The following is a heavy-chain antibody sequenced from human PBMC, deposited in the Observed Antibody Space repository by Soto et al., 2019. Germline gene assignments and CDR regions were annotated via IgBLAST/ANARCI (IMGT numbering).Heavy chain of an antibody. CDR2: IFPSDADT. Sequence: RESLKISCRTSGYRFTSYWIAWVRQMPGKGLEWMGIIFPSDADTRYSPSFQGQVTISADRSTSTVFLQWASLKASDTAVYFCARKDKSGYFNWFDPWGQGTLVTVP. CDR3: ARKDKSGYFNWFDP. CDR1: GYRFTSYW. V-gene: IGHV5-51*01. J-gene: IGHJ5*02. D-gene: IGHD3-22*01.